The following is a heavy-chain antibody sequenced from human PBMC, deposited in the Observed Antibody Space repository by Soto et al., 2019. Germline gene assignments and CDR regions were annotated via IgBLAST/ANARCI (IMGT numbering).Heavy chain of an antibody. CDR3: AKDTRGYSGYDLSY. J-gene: IGHJ4*02. V-gene: IGHV3-53*01. CDR1: GFSVSTSH. Sequence: GGSLRLSCAAAGFSVSTSHISWVRQAPGKGLEWVSVIYSGGATHYAVSVKGRLIISRDKSKNTLDLQMNSLRAEDTAVYYCAKDTRGYSGYDLSYWGQRTLVTVSS. D-gene: IGHD5-12*01. CDR2: IYSGGAT.